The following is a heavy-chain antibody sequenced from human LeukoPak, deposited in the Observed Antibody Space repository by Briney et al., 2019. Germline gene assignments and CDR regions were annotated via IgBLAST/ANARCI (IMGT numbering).Heavy chain of an antibody. CDR3: VKDRDGGNFFFDF. J-gene: IGHJ4*02. CDR1: GFTFSSYA. CDR2: IRYDGRDT. D-gene: IGHD5-24*01. Sequence: GGSLRLSCAASGFTFSSYAMSWARQAPGKGLEWVAFIRYDGRDTDYAASVKDRFTVSRDNSRSTLYLQMNALRPEDTAVYYCVKDRDGGNFFFDFWGQGTLATVSS. V-gene: IGHV3-30*02.